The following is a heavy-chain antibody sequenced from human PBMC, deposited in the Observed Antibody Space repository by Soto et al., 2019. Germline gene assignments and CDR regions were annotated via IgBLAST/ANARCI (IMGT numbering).Heavy chain of an antibody. D-gene: IGHD5-12*01. J-gene: IGHJ4*02. Sequence: APVKVSCKASGYTFTSYYMHWVRQAPEQGLEWMGIINPSGGSTSYAQKFQGRVTMTRDTSTSTVYMELSSLRSEDTAVYYRARGSGYDYTTGYYFDYWGQGTLVTVSS. CDR2: INPSGGST. V-gene: IGHV1-46*01. CDR3: ARGSGYDYTTGYYFDY. CDR1: GYTFTSYY.